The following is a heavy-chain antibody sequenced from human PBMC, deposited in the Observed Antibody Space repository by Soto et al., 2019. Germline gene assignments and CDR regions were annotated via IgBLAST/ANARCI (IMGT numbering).Heavy chain of an antibody. D-gene: IGHD4-4*01. CDR3: ARGGMTTGSWGYYYYGMDV. Sequence: TLSLTCAVSGGSISSGGYSWSWIRQPPGKGLEWIGYIYHSGSTYYNPSLKSRVTISVDRSKNQFSLKLSSVTAADTAVYYCARGGMTTGSWGYYYYGMDVWGQGTTVTVSS. V-gene: IGHV4-30-2*01. CDR2: IYHSGST. CDR1: GGSISSGGYS. J-gene: IGHJ6*02.